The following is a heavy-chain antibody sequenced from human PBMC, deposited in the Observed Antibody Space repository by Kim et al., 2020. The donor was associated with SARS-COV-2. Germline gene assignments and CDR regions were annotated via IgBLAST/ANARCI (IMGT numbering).Heavy chain of an antibody. V-gene: IGHV4-39*07. Sequence: SETLSLTCTVSGGSISSSSYYWGWIRQPPGKGLEWIGSIYYSGSTYYNPSLKSRVTISVDTSKNQFSLKLSSVTAADTAVYYCARGGLILTGLNWFDPWGQGTLVTVSS. CDR3: ARGGLILTGLNWFDP. CDR1: GGSISSSSYY. J-gene: IGHJ5*02. CDR2: IYYSGST. D-gene: IGHD3-9*01.